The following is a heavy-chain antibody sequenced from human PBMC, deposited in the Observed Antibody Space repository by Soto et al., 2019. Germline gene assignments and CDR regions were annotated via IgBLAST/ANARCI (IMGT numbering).Heavy chain of an antibody. V-gene: IGHV3-49*03. CDR2: IRSKAYGGTT. Sequence: QPGGSLRLSCTASGFTFGDYAMSWFRQAPGKGLEWVGFIRSKAYGGTTEYAASVKGRFTISRDDSKSIAYLQMNSLKTEDTAVYYCTRVHDILARKGTNPWYYYYGMDVWGQGTTVTVSS. J-gene: IGHJ6*02. CDR3: TRVHDILARKGTNPWYYYYGMDV. CDR1: GFTFGDYA. D-gene: IGHD3-9*01.